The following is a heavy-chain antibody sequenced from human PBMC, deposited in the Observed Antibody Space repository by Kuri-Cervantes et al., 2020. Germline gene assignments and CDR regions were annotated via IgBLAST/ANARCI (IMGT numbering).Heavy chain of an antibody. Sequence: SETLSLTCAVSGGSISRSNWWSWVRQPPGKGLEWIGSIYHSGGTYYNPSLKSRVTISVDTSKNQFSLKLSSVTAADTAVYYCARGYCSGGSCNPDAFDIWGQGTMVTVSS. CDR1: GGSISRSNW. CDR2: IYHSGGT. V-gene: IGHV4-4*02. D-gene: IGHD2-15*01. J-gene: IGHJ3*02. CDR3: ARGYCSGGSCNPDAFDI.